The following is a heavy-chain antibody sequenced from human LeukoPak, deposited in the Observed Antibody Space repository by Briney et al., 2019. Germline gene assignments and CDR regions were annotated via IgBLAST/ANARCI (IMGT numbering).Heavy chain of an antibody. D-gene: IGHD6-19*01. CDR2: IYYSGST. Sequence: SETLSLTCTVSGGSISSYYWSWIRQPPGKGLEWIGYIYYSGSTNYSPSLKSRVTISVDTSKNQFSLKLSSVTAADTAVYYCARGVAGTDYYYYMDVWGKGTTVTVSS. CDR1: GGSISSYY. CDR3: ARGVAGTDYYYYMDV. V-gene: IGHV4-59*01. J-gene: IGHJ6*03.